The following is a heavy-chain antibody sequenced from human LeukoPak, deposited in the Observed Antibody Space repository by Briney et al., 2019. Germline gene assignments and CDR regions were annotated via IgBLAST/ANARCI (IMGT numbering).Heavy chain of an antibody. CDR1: GYTFTGYY. CDR2: INPNSGGT. V-gene: IGHV1-2*02. D-gene: IGHD6-19*01. J-gene: IGHJ4*02. CDR3: ATGIAVAGFDY. Sequence: ASVKVPCKASGYTFTGYYMHWVRQAPGQGLEWVGWINPNSGGTNYAQKFQGRVTMTRGTSISTAYMELSRLRSDDTAVYYCATGIAVAGFDYWGQGTLVTVSS.